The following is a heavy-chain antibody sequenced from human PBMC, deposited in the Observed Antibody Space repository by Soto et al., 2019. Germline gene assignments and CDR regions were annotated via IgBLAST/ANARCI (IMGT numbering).Heavy chain of an antibody. J-gene: IGHJ4*02. CDR1: GYTFTSYD. D-gene: IGHD6-13*01. V-gene: IGHV1-8*01. Sequence: ASVKVSCKASGYTFTSYDINWVRQATGQGLEWMGWMNPNSGNTGYAQKFQGRVTMTRNTSISTAYMELSSLRSEDTAVYYCATRYSSSWYDFDYWGQGTLVTAPQ. CDR2: MNPNSGNT. CDR3: ATRYSSSWYDFDY.